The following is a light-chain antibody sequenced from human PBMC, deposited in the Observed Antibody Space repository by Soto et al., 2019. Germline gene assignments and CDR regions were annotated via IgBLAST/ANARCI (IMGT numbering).Light chain of an antibody. CDR1: QSVSSSY. Sequence: EIVLTQSPGTLSLSPGERATLSCRASQSVSSSYLAWYQPRPGQAPRLLIFGASSRATGVPDRFSGSGSGTDFTLTISRLEPEDFVVYYCQQFGSSPMFTFGRGTKLEI. V-gene: IGKV3-20*01. CDR3: QQFGSSPMFT. CDR2: GAS. J-gene: IGKJ2*01.